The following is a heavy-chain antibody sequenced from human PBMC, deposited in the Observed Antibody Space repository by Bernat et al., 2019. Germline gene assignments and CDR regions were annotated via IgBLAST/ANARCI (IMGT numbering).Heavy chain of an antibody. CDR3: ARDRPGIVVVPAAILYYYYGMDV. D-gene: IGHD2-2*02. Sequence: QVQLVQSGAEVKKPGASVKVSCKASGYTFTSYGISWVRQAPGQGLEWMGWISAYNGNTNYAQKLQGRVTMTTDTSTSTAYMELRSLRSDDTAVYYCARDRPGIVVVPAAILYYYYGMDVWCQGTTVTVSS. CDR1: GYTFTSYG. CDR2: ISAYNGNT. V-gene: IGHV1-18*01. J-gene: IGHJ6*02.